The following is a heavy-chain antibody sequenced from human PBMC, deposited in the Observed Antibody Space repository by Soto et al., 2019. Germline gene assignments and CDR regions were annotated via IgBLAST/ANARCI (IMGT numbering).Heavy chain of an antibody. V-gene: IGHV3-64*01. D-gene: IGHD6-6*01. J-gene: IGHJ6*03. CDR1: GVTLSGYA. CDR3: ARRARPYFSYMGV. Sequence: GGSLRLSCAAFGVTLSGYAMDWVRQAPGKGLEYVSGISSNGVGTYYANSVQGRFTISRDNSKNTVYLQMGSLRPEDMAVYYCARRARPYFSYMGVCGEGTTVTGTS. CDR2: ISSNGVGT.